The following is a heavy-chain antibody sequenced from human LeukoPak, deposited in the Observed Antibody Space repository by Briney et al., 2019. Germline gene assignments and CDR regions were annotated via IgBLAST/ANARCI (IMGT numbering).Heavy chain of an antibody. V-gene: IGHV1-18*01. CDR1: GGTFSSYG. CDR3: ARGPLRLGELSLWDDFDY. CDR2: ISAYNGNT. J-gene: IGHJ4*02. Sequence: ASVKVSCKASGGTFSSYGISWVRQAPGQGLEWMGWISAYNGNTNYAQKLQGRVTMTTDTSTSTAYMELRSLRSDDTAVYYCARGPLRLGELSLWDDFDYWGQGTLVTVSS. D-gene: IGHD3-16*02.